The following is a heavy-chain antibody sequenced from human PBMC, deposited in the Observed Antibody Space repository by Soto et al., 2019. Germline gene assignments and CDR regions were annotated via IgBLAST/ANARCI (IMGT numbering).Heavy chain of an antibody. CDR2: ISVYNGFT. D-gene: IGHD6-13*01. J-gene: IGHJ4*02. Sequence: QVQLVQSGAEVKKPGASVRVSCRASGYTFPTYGIAWVRQDPGQGLEWMGWISVYNGFTHYAQKFRGRVTVTAETSTSTVYMELRSLTSDDTAVYYCAREFEGQSSSWPFDYWGQGTLVTVSS. CDR3: AREFEGQSSSWPFDY. CDR1: GYTFPTYG. V-gene: IGHV1-18*01.